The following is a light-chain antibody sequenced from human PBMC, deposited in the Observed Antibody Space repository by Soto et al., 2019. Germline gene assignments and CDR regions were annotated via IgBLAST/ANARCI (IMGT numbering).Light chain of an antibody. Sequence: EIVLTQSPGTLSLSPWERATLSCRASQSVSNNYLAWYQQKPGQAPRLLIYGASNRATGIPDRFSGSGSGTDFTLTISRLEPEDFAVYHCQQYGSSGTFGQGTKVDIK. V-gene: IGKV3-20*01. CDR3: QQYGSSGT. CDR1: QSVSNNY. CDR2: GAS. J-gene: IGKJ1*01.